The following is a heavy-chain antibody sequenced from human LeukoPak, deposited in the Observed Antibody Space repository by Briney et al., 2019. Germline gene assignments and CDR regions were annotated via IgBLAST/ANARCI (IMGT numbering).Heavy chain of an antibody. CDR3: ARTGYSSGWFGGDWFDP. CDR1: GGSFSGYY. V-gene: IGHV4-34*01. J-gene: IGHJ5*02. CDR2: INHSGST. D-gene: IGHD6-19*01. Sequence: PSETLSLTCAVYGGSFSGYYWSWIRQPPGKGLEWIGEINHSGSTYYNPSLKSRVTISVDTSKNQFSLKLSSVTAADTAVYYCARTGYSSGWFGGDWFDPWGQGTLVTVSS.